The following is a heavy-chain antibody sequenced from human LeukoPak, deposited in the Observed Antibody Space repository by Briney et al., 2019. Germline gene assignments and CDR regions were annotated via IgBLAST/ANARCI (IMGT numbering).Heavy chain of an antibody. J-gene: IGHJ4*02. D-gene: IGHD4-17*01. CDR1: GYTLTELS. V-gene: IGHV1-24*01. CDR3: ATVNYGDYSYYFDY. Sequence: GASVKVSCKVSGYTLTELSMHWVRQAPGKGLEWMGGFDPEDGETIYAQKFQGRVTMTEGTSTDTAYMELSSLRSEDTAVYYCATVNYGDYSYYFDYWGQGTLVTVSS. CDR2: FDPEDGET.